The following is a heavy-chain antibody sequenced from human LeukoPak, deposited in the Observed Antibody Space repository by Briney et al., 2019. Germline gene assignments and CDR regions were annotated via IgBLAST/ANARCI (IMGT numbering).Heavy chain of an antibody. CDR1: GGSISSYY. Sequence: KSSETLSLTCTVSGGSISSYYWSWIRQPPGKGLEWIGYIYYSGSTNYNPSLKSRVTISVDTSKNQFSLKLSSVTAADTAVYYCARVIYDYAREAYYYYMDVWGKGTTVTISS. J-gene: IGHJ6*03. CDR2: IYYSGST. CDR3: ARVIYDYAREAYYYYMDV. V-gene: IGHV4-59*01. D-gene: IGHD3-16*01.